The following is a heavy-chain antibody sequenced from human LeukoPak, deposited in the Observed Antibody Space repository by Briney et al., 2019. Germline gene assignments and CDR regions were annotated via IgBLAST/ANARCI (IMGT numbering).Heavy chain of an antibody. CDR1: GFTFSNHW. J-gene: IGHJ4*02. D-gene: IGHD6-6*01. CDR2: IYGGGSYT. Sequence: PGGSLTLSCAASGFTFSNHWMLWVRQAPGKGLVWVLNIYGGGSYTSYAASVRGLFTISRDNDKHTLDLQMKNLTDDDPALYCCALLETSRPGYYWGQGGLVTVSS. V-gene: IGHV3-74*01. CDR3: ALLETSRPGYY.